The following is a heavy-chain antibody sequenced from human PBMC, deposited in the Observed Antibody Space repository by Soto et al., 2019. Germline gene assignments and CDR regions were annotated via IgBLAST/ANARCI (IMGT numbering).Heavy chain of an antibody. CDR2: TYSGGSS. J-gene: IGHJ6*03. Sequence: VGSLRLSCAASGLNVSSNSMNWVRQAPGRGLEWVSITYSGGSSYYADSVKGRFTISRDNSKNTLFLQMNSLRAEDTAVYYCARAGAYSSANMDVWGKGTTVTVSS. D-gene: IGHD6-25*01. V-gene: IGHV3-66*01. CDR3: ARAGAYSSANMDV. CDR1: GLNVSSNS.